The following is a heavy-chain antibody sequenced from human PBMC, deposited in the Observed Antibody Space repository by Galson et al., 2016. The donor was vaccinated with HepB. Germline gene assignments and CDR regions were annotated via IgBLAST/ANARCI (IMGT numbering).Heavy chain of an antibody. CDR2: ISSRSTYI. Sequence: SLRLSCAASGFTFSNYPMKWVRQPPGKGLEWVSSISSRSTYIYYADSVKGRFTISRDNAKNTLYLQMNSLRAEDTAIYYCARSQLGYCSSLSCPHPWGQGTQVTVSS. J-gene: IGHJ5*02. CDR3: ARSQLGYCSSLSCPHP. D-gene: IGHD2-2*01. V-gene: IGHV3-21*06. CDR1: GFTFSNYP.